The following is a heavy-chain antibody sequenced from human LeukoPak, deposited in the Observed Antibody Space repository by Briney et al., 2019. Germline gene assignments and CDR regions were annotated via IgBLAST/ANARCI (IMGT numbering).Heavy chain of an antibody. J-gene: IGHJ4*02. CDR1: GYSFTSYW. Sequence: GESLKISCKGSGYSFTSYWIGWVRQMPGKGPEWMGIIYPGDSDTRCSPSFQGQVTISADKSISTAYLQWSSLKASDTAMYYCARQIGEYSSSWYGIDYWGQGTLVTVSS. V-gene: IGHV5-51*01. D-gene: IGHD6-13*01. CDR2: IYPGDSDT. CDR3: ARQIGEYSSSWYGIDY.